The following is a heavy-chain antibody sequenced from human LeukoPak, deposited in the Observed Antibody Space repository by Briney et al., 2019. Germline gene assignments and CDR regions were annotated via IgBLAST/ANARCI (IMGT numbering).Heavy chain of an antibody. J-gene: IGHJ5*02. CDR1: GGSISSSSYY. CDR2: IYYSGST. V-gene: IGHV4-39*07. D-gene: IGHD3-10*01. CDR3: ARVVTMVREVMGPSDWFDP. Sequence: SETLSLTCTVSGGSISSSSYYWGWIRQPPGKGLEWIGGIYYSGSTYYNPSLKSRVTISVDTSKNQFSLKLSSVTAADTAVYYCARVVTMVREVMGPSDWFDPWGQGTLVTVSS.